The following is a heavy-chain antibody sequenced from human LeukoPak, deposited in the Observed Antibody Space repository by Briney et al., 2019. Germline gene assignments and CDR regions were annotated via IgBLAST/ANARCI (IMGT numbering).Heavy chain of an antibody. V-gene: IGHV4-59*08. Sequence: SETLSLTRTVSGGSISSYYWSWIRQPPGKGLEWIGYIYYSGSTNYNPSLKSRVTISVDTSKNQFSLKLSSVTAADTAVYYCARYSGWPDLNFDYWGQGTLVTVSS. CDR2: IYYSGST. J-gene: IGHJ4*02. CDR3: ARYSGWPDLNFDY. CDR1: GGSISSYY. D-gene: IGHD6-19*01.